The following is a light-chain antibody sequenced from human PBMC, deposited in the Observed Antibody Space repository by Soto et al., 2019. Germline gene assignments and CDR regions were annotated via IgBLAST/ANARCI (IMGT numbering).Light chain of an antibody. CDR3: AAWDDSLNAVV. CDR2: HNN. CDR1: NSNVGSNT. V-gene: IGLV1-44*01. J-gene: IGLJ2*01. Sequence: QSVLTQPPSASGTPGQRVTISCSGSNSNVGSNTVDWYQQLPGTAPKLLIYHNNQRPSGVPDRLSGSKSGTSASLAISGLQSEDEVDYYCAAWDDSLNAVVFGGGPMLTVL.